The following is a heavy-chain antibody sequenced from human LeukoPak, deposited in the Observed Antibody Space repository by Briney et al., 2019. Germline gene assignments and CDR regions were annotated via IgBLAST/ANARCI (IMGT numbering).Heavy chain of an antibody. V-gene: IGHV3-23*01. Sequence: GGSLRLSCAASGFTFSSYSMNWVRQAPGKGLEWVSTISGSGDDTYYADAVKGRFTISRDNSKNTLYLQMNSLRAEDTAVYYCAEGPSLGITAFYFDYWGQGTLVTVSS. CDR2: ISGSGDDT. J-gene: IGHJ4*02. CDR3: AEGPSLGITAFYFDY. D-gene: IGHD1-20*01. CDR1: GFTFSSYS.